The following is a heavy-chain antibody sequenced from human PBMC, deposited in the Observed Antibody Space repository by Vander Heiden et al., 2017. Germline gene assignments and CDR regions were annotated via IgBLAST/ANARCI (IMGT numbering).Heavy chain of an antibody. D-gene: IGHD6-13*01. Sequence: LQLLEFGVGVVQSETSLRLSCTASGIGFSYFGIHWVRQAPGKGLEWVALISYDGRKEYYADSVKGRFTISRDNSKNTVYLQMNSLRIKDTAVYYCAKQPSAAEDWLHPWGQGTLVTVSS. CDR3: AKQPSAAEDWLHP. J-gene: IGHJ5*02. V-gene: IGHV3-30*18. CDR2: ISYDGRKE. CDR1: GIGFSYFG.